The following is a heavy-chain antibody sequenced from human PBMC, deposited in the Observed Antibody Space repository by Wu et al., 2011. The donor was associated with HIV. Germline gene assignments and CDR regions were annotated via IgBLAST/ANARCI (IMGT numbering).Heavy chain of an antibody. CDR1: GGTFNSYA. Sequence: QVQLVQSGAEVKKPGSSVKVSCKASGGTFNSYAISWVRQAPGQGLEWMGGIIVIFGTANYAQKFQGRVTITADKSTTTTYMELNNLRSEDTAVYYCARGSGYHFNYNYLVVWGKGTTVTVSS. V-gene: IGHV1-69*06. CDR3: ARGSGYHFNYNYLVV. D-gene: IGHD3-22*01. J-gene: IGHJ6*03. CDR2: IIVIFGTA.